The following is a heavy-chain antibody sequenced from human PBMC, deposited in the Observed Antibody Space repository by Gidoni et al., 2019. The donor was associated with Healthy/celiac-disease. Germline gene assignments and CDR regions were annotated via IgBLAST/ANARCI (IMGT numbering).Heavy chain of an antibody. CDR1: GFTFSDYY. CDR3: ARVRGEEKYYYGSSGYYYPYYFDY. Sequence: QVQLVESGGGLVKPGGSLRLSCAASGFTFSDYYMNWIRQAPGKGLELVSYIDSSGSTIYYADSVKGRFTISRDNAKNSLYLQMNSLRAEDTAVYYCARVRGEEKYYYGSSGYYYPYYFDYWGQGTLVTVSS. J-gene: IGHJ4*02. D-gene: IGHD3-22*01. V-gene: IGHV3-11*01. CDR2: IDSSGSTI.